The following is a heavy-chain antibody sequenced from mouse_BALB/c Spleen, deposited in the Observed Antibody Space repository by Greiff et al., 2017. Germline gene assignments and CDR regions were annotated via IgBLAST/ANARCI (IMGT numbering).Heavy chain of an antibody. D-gene: IGHD2-10*02. J-gene: IGHJ2*01. CDR3: ASGYGNSLARF. CDR1: GYTFTSYN. CDR2: IYPGNGDT. V-gene: IGHV1-12*01. Sequence: QVQLQQPGAELVKPGASVKMSCKASGYTFTSYNMHWVKQTPGQGLEWIGAIYPGNGDTSYNQKFKGKATLTADKSSSTAYMQLSSLTSEDSAVYYCASGYGNSLARFWGQGTTLTVSS.